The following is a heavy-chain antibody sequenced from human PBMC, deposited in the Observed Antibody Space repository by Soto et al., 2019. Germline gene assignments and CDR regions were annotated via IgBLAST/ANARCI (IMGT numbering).Heavy chain of an antibody. V-gene: IGHV1-2*04. J-gene: IGHJ4*02. D-gene: IGHD2-21*02. CDR2: INPNTGVT. Sequence: QVQLVQSGAEVKKPGASVKVSCQASGYTFTDYYMHWVRQAPGQGLEWMGWINPNTGVTNCAQKFQGWVTMTRDTSISTADMQLSRLRSDDTAVYYCARGPHIVVVTAIPLAYWGQGTLVTVSS. CDR1: GYTFTDYY. CDR3: ARGPHIVVVTAIPLAY.